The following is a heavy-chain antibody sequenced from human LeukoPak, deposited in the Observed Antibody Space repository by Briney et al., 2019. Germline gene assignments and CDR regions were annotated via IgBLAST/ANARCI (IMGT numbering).Heavy chain of an antibody. Sequence: PGGSLRLSCAASGFTFSSYGMHWVRQAPGKGLEWVAVISYDGSNKYYADSVKGRFTISRDNSKNTLYLQMNSLRAEDTAVYYCAKGLRGYSYGLRNNWFDPWGQGTLVTVSS. V-gene: IGHV3-30*18. CDR2: ISYDGSNK. J-gene: IGHJ5*02. CDR1: GFTFSSYG. D-gene: IGHD5-18*01. CDR3: AKGLRGYSYGLRNNWFDP.